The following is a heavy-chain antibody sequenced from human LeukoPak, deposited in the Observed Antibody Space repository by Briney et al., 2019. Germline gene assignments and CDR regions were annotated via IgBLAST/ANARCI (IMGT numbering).Heavy chain of an antibody. CDR2: ISYDGSNK. CDR1: GFTFSSYG. Sequence: GGSLRLSCAASGFTFSSYGMHWVRQAPGKGLEWVAVISYDGSNKYYAYSVKGRFTLSRDNSKNTLYLQMNSLRAEDTAVYYCAKDQGGIVVVPAAMAYWGQGTLVTVSS. D-gene: IGHD2-2*01. CDR3: AKDQGGIVVVPAAMAY. J-gene: IGHJ4*02. V-gene: IGHV3-30*18.